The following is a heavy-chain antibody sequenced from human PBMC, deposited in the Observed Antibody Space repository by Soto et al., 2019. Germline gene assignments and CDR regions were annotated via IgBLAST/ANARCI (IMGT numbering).Heavy chain of an antibody. CDR2: IKSKTDGGTT. V-gene: IGHV3-15*01. D-gene: IGHD6-25*01. CDR1: GFTFSNAW. CDR3: TTGVSAHKNYYYYYGMDV. J-gene: IGHJ6*02. Sequence: GGSLRLCCAASGFTFSNAWMSWVRQAPGKGLEWVGRIKSKTDGGTTDYAAPVKGRFTISRDDSKNTLYLQMNSLKTEDTAVYYCTTGVSAHKNYYYYYGMDVWGQGTTVTVSS.